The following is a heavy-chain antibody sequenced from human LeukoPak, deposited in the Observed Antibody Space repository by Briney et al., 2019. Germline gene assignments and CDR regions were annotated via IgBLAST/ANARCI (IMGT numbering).Heavy chain of an antibody. CDR1: GFTFSIYA. J-gene: IGHJ4*02. CDR2: MSGSGGST. Sequence: GGSLRLSCAASGFTFSIYAMSWVRQAPGKGLEWVSGMSGSGGSTYYADSVKGRFTISRDNSKNTLYLQMNTLRAEDTAVYYCASEESSDYRWGYWGQGTLVTVSS. D-gene: IGHD4-17*01. CDR3: ASEESSDYRWGY. V-gene: IGHV3-23*01.